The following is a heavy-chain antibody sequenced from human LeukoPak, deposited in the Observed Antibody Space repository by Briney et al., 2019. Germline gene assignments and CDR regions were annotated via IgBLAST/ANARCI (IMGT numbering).Heavy chain of an antibody. Sequence: ASVKVSCKASGGTFSSWVRQAPGQGLEWMGWISAYNGNTNYAQKLQGRVTMTTDTSTSTAYMELRSLRSDDTAVYYCARDRRYYDSSGYCGDWGQGTLVTVSS. CDR1: GGTFSS. CDR3: ARDRRYYDSSGYCGD. CDR2: ISAYNGNT. V-gene: IGHV1-18*01. D-gene: IGHD3-22*01. J-gene: IGHJ4*02.